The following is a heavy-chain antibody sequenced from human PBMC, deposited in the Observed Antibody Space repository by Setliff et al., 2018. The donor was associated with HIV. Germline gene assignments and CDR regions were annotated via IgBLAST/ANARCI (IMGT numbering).Heavy chain of an antibody. Sequence: ASVKVSCKASGYTFTVYYLHWLRQAPGQGLEWMGWMNPNSGGTNYARKFQGRVTMTRDTSINTAFMELNSLRSDDTAVYYCARLFYDYWSGFYSGDYWGQGTLVTVSS. J-gene: IGHJ4*02. V-gene: IGHV1-2*02. CDR2: MNPNSGGT. D-gene: IGHD3-3*01. CDR3: ARLFYDYWSGFYSGDY. CDR1: GYTFTVYY.